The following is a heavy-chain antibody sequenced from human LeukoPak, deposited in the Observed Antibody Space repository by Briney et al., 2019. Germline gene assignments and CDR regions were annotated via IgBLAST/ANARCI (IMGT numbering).Heavy chain of an antibody. J-gene: IGHJ3*01. V-gene: IGHV3-53*01. D-gene: IGHD3-10*01. CDR2: LDTGGAA. Sequence: GGSLRLSCAVSGFTVWSHVMAWVRQAPGKGREWVSVLDTGGAAHYADSVNGRFTISRDNTWNTLFLQINSLRDEDTAVYHCAGEFRDVFDVWGQGTRVTVSS. CDR1: GFTVWSHV. CDR3: AGEFRDVFDV.